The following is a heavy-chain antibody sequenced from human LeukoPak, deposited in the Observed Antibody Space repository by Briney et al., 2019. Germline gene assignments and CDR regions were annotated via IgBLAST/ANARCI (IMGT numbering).Heavy chain of an antibody. V-gene: IGHV3-7*04. Sequence: GGSLRLSCAASGFTFSSYWMSWVRQAPGQGLEWVANIKQDGSEKYYVDSVKGRFTISRDNAKNSLYLQMNSLRAEDTAVYYCARAHYDFWSGFSDYWGQGTLVTVSS. CDR3: ARAHYDFWSGFSDY. J-gene: IGHJ4*02. CDR1: GFTFSSYW. D-gene: IGHD3-3*01. CDR2: IKQDGSEK.